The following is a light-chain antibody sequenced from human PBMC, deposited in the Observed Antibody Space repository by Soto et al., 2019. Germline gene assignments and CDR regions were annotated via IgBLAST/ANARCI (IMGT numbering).Light chain of an antibody. CDR3: SSYAGSNNYV. CDR2: EVS. J-gene: IGLJ1*01. CDR1: SSDVGGYTY. Sequence: QSALTQPPSASGSPGQSVTLSCTGTSSDVGGYTYVSWYQQHPGKAPKLMIYEVSKRPSGVPDRFSGSKSGNTASLTVSGXXXXXXXXYYCSSYAGSNNYVFGTGTKLTVL. V-gene: IGLV2-8*01.